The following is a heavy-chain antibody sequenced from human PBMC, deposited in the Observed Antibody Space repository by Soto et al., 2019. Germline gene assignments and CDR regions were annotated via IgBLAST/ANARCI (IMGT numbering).Heavy chain of an antibody. D-gene: IGHD1-1*01. CDR3: AKEGPITNWYFDY. V-gene: IGHV3-30*18. Sequence: QVQLVESGGGVVQPGRSGRLSCAASGFTFSNYGMHWVRQAPGKGLEWVIVISYDGNVAYYADSVKGRFTISRDNSKNTLYLQMNSLRTEDTAMYYCAKEGPITNWYFDYWGQGTVVTVSS. J-gene: IGHJ4*02. CDR1: GFTFSNYG. CDR2: ISYDGNVA.